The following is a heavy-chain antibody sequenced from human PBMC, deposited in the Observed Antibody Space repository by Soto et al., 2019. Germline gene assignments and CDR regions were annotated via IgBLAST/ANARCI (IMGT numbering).Heavy chain of an antibody. J-gene: IGHJ3*02. CDR1: GFTFSTYA. D-gene: IGHD4-17*01. CDR3: AHPRGYGVFDAYDI. CDR2: ISASGEST. V-gene: IGHV3-23*01. Sequence: GGSLRLSCAASGFTFSTYAMSWVRQAPGKGLEWVSAISASGESTYSADSVKGRFTISRDNSMNALYLQMSSLRIEDTAVYYCAHPRGYGVFDAYDIWGQGTMVTVSS.